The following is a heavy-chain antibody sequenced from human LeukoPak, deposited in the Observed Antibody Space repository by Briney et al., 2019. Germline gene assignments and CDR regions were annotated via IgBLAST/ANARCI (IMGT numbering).Heavy chain of an antibody. V-gene: IGHV4-59*01. CDR1: GVSISSDY. D-gene: IGHD1-26*01. CDR2: MHDSGST. CDR3: AIHMTGARWSFDC. Sequence: SETLSLSCTVSGVSISSDYWSWVRQPPGKGLEWIGLMHDSGSTSYGPSLKRRVTLSADTSKTQFSLRRNSVTAADRPRFYCAIHMTGARWSFDCCGEGSLVTVSS. J-gene: IGHJ4*02.